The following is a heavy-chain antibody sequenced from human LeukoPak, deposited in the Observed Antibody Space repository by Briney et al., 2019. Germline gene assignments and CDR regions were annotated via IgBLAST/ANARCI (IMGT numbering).Heavy chain of an antibody. CDR2: IIPIFGTA. CDR3: AREHDSYDILTGYYPH. CDR1: GGTFSSYA. D-gene: IGHD3-9*01. Sequence: PSASVKVSCKASGGTFSSYAISWARQAPGQGLEWMGGIIPIFGTANYAQKFQGRVTITTDESTSTAYMELRSLRSEDTAVYYSAREHDSYDILTGYYPHWGQGTLVTVSS. J-gene: IGHJ4*02. V-gene: IGHV1-69*05.